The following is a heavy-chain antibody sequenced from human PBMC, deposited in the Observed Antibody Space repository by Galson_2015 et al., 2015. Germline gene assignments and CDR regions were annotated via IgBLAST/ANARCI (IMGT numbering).Heavy chain of an antibody. CDR2: INPNSGGT. J-gene: IGHJ6*02. D-gene: IGHD3-3*01. CDR1: GYTFTGYY. Sequence: SVKVSCKASGYTFTGYYMHWVRQAPGQGLEWMGWINPNSGGTNYAQKFQGWATMTRDTSISTAYMELSRLRSDDTAVYYCARAKPYDFWSGPDYYYYGMDVWGQGTTVTVS. V-gene: IGHV1-2*04. CDR3: ARAKPYDFWSGPDYYYYGMDV.